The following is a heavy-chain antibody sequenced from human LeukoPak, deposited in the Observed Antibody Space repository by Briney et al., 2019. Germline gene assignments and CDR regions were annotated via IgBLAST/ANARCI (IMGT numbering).Heavy chain of an antibody. Sequence: GASVKVSCKASGYTFTGYYMHWVRQAPGQGLEWMGWINPNSGGTNYAQKFQGRVTMTRDTSISTAYMELSRLRSDDTAVYYCARGSDDFWSGYSPSYWGPGTLVTVSS. D-gene: IGHD3-3*01. CDR2: INPNSGGT. J-gene: IGHJ4*02. CDR3: ARGSDDFWSGYSPSY. V-gene: IGHV1-2*02. CDR1: GYTFTGYY.